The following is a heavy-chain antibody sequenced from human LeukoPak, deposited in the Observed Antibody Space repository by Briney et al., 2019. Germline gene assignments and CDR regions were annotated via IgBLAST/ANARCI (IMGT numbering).Heavy chain of an antibody. J-gene: IGHJ5*02. Sequence: SETLSLTCTVSGDSLRTTTYYWNWIRQPPGKGLEWIGGLYHSGTIYYNPSLKSRVTISVDTSKNQFSLKLSSVTAADTAVYYCAGDRGTYGDYGHWFDPWGQGTLVTVSS. V-gene: IGHV4-39*07. CDR1: GDSLRTTTYY. CDR3: AGDRGTYGDYGHWFDP. D-gene: IGHD4-17*01. CDR2: LYHSGTI.